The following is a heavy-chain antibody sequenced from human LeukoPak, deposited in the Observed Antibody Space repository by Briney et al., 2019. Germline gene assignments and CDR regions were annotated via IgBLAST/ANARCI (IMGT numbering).Heavy chain of an antibody. CDR1: GFTFSRYA. CDR2: ISGSGGST. J-gene: IGHJ6*03. Sequence: GGSLRLSCAASGFTFSRYAMSWVRQAPGKGLEWVSAISGSGGSTYYADSVKGRFTISRDNSKNTLYLQMNSPRAEDTAVYYCAKDEAAAANYYCYMDVWGKGTTVTVSS. D-gene: IGHD6-13*01. CDR3: AKDEAAAANYYCYMDV. V-gene: IGHV3-23*01.